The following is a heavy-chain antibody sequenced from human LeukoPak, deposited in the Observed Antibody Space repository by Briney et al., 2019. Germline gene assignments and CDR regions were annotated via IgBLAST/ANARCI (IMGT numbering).Heavy chain of an antibody. CDR3: ARDRAPYGSGSSQLV. J-gene: IGHJ4*02. CDR1: GYTFTSYG. Sequence: GASVKVSCKASGYTFTSYGISWVRQAPGQGLEWMGWISAYNGNTNYAQKLQGRVTMTTDTSTSTAYMELRSLRSDDTAVYYCARDRAPYGSGSSQLVWGQGTLVTVSS. D-gene: IGHD3-10*01. CDR2: ISAYNGNT. V-gene: IGHV1-18*01.